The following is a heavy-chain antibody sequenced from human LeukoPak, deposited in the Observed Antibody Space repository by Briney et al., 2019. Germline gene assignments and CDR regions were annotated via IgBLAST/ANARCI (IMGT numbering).Heavy chain of an antibody. CDR3: ASYSGTYAYYGY. Sequence: SETLSLTCTVSGASISSYYGSWIRQPAGKGREWIGRIYTRGSTNYNPSLKSRVTMSVDTSKNQFSLKLSSLTAADTAVYYCASYSGTYAYYGYWGQGTLVTVSS. CDR2: IYTRGST. D-gene: IGHD1-26*01. V-gene: IGHV4-4*07. J-gene: IGHJ4*02. CDR1: GASISSYY.